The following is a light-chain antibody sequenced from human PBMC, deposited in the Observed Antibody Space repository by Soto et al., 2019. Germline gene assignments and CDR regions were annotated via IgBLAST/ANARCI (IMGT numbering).Light chain of an antibody. J-gene: IGLJ3*02. CDR1: TGAVTSDSF. CDR3: LLYFGDDQV. V-gene: IGLV7-43*01. CDR2: STN. Sequence: QAVVTQEPSLTVSPGGTVTLTCASTTGAVTSDSFPNWLQQKPGQAPTSLIYSTNNRHSWTPARFSGSLLGGKAALTLSGVQPEDEADYYCLLYFGDDQVFGGGTQLTVL.